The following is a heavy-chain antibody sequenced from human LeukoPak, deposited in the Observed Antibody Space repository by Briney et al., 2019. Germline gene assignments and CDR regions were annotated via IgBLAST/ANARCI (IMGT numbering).Heavy chain of an antibody. CDR1: GYTFTRYY. J-gene: IGHJ5*02. V-gene: IGHV1-46*01. D-gene: IGHD4-17*01. CDR3: ARGPPTTMTNRYFGLFDP. Sequence: GASVKVSCKASGYTFTRYYIHWVRQAPGQGLEWMGIINPSGGPANYAQKNQGRVTMTRDTSTSTAYMELNSLKSEDTAVYYCARGPPTTMTNRYFGLFDPWGQGTSVTVSS. CDR2: INPSGGPA.